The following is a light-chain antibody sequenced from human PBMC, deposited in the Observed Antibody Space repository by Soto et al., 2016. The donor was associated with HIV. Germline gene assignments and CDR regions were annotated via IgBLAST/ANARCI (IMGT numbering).Light chain of an antibody. CDR2: DNS. Sequence: SVAPGNTARILCGGTNIGSKSVHWYQQSPGQAPVLVVHDNSERPSGIPARFGGSNSGATATLTITRVEAGDEADYYCQVWDSDSDHWVFGGGTKLTVL. J-gene: IGLJ3*02. CDR3: QVWDSDSDHWV. CDR1: NIGSKS. V-gene: IGLV3-21*03.